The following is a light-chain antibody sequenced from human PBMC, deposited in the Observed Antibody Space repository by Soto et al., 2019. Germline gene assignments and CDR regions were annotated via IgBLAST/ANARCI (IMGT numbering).Light chain of an antibody. J-gene: IGKJ2*01. CDR1: QSINSW. Sequence: DIQMTQSPSTLSASVGDRVTITCRASQSINSWLAWYQQKPGKAPKLLIYDASGLESGVPSRFSGSGSGTEFTLTISSLQPDDFATYYCQQYITYSYTFCQGTKLEIK. CDR2: DAS. V-gene: IGKV1-5*01. CDR3: QQYITYSYT.